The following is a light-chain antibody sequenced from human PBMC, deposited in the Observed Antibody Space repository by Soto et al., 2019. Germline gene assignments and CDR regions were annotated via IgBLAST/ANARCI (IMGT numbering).Light chain of an antibody. CDR2: DVL. CDR3: GSYTSSSTRV. V-gene: IGLV2-14*03. Sequence: QSALTQPASVSGSPGQSITISCTGTSNDVGGHDYVSWYQQHPGKAPKLMIYDVLRRPSGVSDRFSGSKSGLTASLTISGLRPEDEADYYCGSYTSSSTRVFGTGTELTVL. J-gene: IGLJ1*01. CDR1: SNDVGGHDY.